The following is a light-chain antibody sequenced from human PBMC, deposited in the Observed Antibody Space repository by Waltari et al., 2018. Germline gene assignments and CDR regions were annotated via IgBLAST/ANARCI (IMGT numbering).Light chain of an antibody. V-gene: IGKV3-20*01. Sequence: EIVLTQAPGTLSWSPGGGATLHCRASQSANEALAWYQRKPGQAPRLLIYHASNRATGIPDRFSGSGSGTDFSLTISRLEPEDFAVYYCQQYLRLPVTFGQGTKVEI. CDR2: HAS. CDR3: QQYLRLPVT. J-gene: IGKJ1*01. CDR1: QSANEA.